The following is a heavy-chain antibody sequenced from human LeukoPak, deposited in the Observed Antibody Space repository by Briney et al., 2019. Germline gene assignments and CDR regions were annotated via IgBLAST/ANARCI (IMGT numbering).Heavy chain of an antibody. D-gene: IGHD3-10*01. V-gene: IGHV3-23*01. CDR1: GFTFSNYA. Sequence: GGSLRLSCVASGFTFSNYAMSWVRQAPGKGLEWVSGITGSGESTYYTDSVKGRFTISRDNSKSSVNLQMNSLRAEDTAVYYCAKDKIRGVIGTLDNWGQGTMVTVSS. CDR3: AKDKIRGVIGTLDN. J-gene: IGHJ3*02. CDR2: ITGSGEST.